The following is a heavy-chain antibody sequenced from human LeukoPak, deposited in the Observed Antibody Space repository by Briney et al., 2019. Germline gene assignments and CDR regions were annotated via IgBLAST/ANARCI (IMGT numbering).Heavy chain of an antibody. J-gene: IGHJ4*02. CDR1: GGSINSHY. CDR3: VRRDNTGWNYFDY. D-gene: IGHD6-19*01. CDR2: IYYKGST. V-gene: IGHV4-59*08. Sequence: SETLSLTCTVSGGSINSHYWSWIPQPPGKGLEWIGDIYYKGSTNYNPSLKSRVTISVDTSKNHLSLKLTSVLAADTAIYYCVRRDNTGWNYFDYWGQGILVTVSS.